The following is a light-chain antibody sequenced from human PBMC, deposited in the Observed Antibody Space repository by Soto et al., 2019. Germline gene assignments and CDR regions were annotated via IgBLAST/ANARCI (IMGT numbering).Light chain of an antibody. CDR3: SAWDDSLNGWV. V-gene: IGLV1-44*01. CDR1: SSNIGSNK. Sequence: QSVLTQPPSASGTPGQRVTISCSGSSSNIGSNKVTWYQQLPATAPKLLIYSNNQRPSGVPDRFSGSKSGTSASLAISGLQSEDEADYYCSAWDDSLNGWVFGGGTQLTVL. CDR2: SNN. J-gene: IGLJ3*02.